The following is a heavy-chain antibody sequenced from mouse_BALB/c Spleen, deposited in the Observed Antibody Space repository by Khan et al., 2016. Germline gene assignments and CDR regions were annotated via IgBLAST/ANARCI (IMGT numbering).Heavy chain of an antibody. J-gene: IGHJ4*01. CDR3: ASDLLWYAMDY. Sequence: VQLQQSGPELVKPGASVKVSCKASGYAFTSYNMYWLKQSHGKSLEWIGYIDPYNGGTMYNPKFKGKATLTVDNSSSTAYIHLNSLTSEDSAVYYCASDLLWYAMDYWGQGTSVTVSS. D-gene: IGHD2-1*01. V-gene: IGHV1S135*01. CDR1: GYAFTSYN. CDR2: IDPYNGGT.